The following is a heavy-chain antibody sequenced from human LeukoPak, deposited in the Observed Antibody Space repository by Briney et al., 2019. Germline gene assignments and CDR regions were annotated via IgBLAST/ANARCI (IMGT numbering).Heavy chain of an antibody. CDR2: ISYDGSNK. J-gene: IGHJ6*02. Sequence: GGSLRLSCAASGFTFSSYGMHWVRQVPGKGLEWVAVISYDGSNKYYADSVKGRFTISRDNSKNTLYLQMNSLRAEDTAVYYCAKVSGVRDYYDSSGDDYYYYYGMDVWGQGTTVTVSS. V-gene: IGHV3-30*18. CDR3: AKVSGVRDYYDSSGDDYYYYYGMDV. CDR1: GFTFSSYG. D-gene: IGHD3-22*01.